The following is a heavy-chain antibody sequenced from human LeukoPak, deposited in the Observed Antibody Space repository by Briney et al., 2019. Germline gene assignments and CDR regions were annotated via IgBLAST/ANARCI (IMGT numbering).Heavy chain of an antibody. D-gene: IGHD6-19*01. Sequence: SQTLSLTCAISGDSVSSNSAAWNWIRQSPSIGLEWLGRTYYRSKGYNDYAVSVKSRITINPDTSKNQFSLQLNSVTPEDTAVYYCARDSGIAVAGHPYFDYWGQGTLVTVSS. J-gene: IGHJ4*02. CDR1: GDSVSSNSAA. CDR3: ARDSGIAVAGHPYFDY. V-gene: IGHV6-1*01. CDR2: TYYRSKGYN.